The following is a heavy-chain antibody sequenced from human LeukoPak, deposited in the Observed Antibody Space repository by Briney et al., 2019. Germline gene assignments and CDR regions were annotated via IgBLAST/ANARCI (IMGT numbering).Heavy chain of an antibody. Sequence: PGGSLRLSCAGSGFTFSTYSIKWVRQAPGKGLEWVSHIGGSGSFIYYADSVRGRFTISRDDAKNSLYLQMNSLRAEDTAVYYCARGGGFCGGDCYGIDYWGQGTLVTVSS. CDR3: ARGGGFCGGDCYGIDY. J-gene: IGHJ4*02. V-gene: IGHV3-21*01. CDR2: IGGSGSFI. CDR1: GFTFSTYS. D-gene: IGHD2-21*01.